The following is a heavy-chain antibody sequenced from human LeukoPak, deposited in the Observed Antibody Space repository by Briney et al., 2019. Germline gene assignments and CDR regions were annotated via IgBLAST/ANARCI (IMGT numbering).Heavy chain of an antibody. D-gene: IGHD6-13*01. CDR3: ARLARYSSSWYLGHHY. CDR2: IYYSGST. V-gene: IGHV4-59*08. CDR1: GGSISSYY. Sequence: SETLSLTCTVSGGSISSYYWSWIRQPPGKGLEWIGYIYYSGSTNYNPSLKSRVTISVDTSKNQFSLKLSSVTAADTAVYYCARLARYSSSWYLGHHYRGQGTLVTVSS. J-gene: IGHJ4*02.